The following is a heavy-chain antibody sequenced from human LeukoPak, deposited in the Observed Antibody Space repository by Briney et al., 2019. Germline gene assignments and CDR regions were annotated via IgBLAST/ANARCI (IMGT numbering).Heavy chain of an antibody. Sequence: GGSLRLSCAASGFTFSSYGMHWVRQAPGKGLEWVAFIRYDGSNKYYADSVKGRFTISRDNSKNTLYPQMNSLRAEDTAVYYCAKDRYCSGGSCYSFVDYWGQGTLVTVSS. CDR3: AKDRYCSGGSCYSFVDY. V-gene: IGHV3-30*02. D-gene: IGHD2-15*01. CDR1: GFTFSSYG. J-gene: IGHJ4*02. CDR2: IRYDGSNK.